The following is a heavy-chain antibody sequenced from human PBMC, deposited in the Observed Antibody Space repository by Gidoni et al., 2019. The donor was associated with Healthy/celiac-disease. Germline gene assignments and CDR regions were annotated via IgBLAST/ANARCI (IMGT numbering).Heavy chain of an antibody. D-gene: IGHD4-17*01. J-gene: IGHJ4*02. V-gene: IGHV3-33*01. Sequence: VQLVESGGGVVQPGRSLRLSCAASGFPFSSYGMPWVRQAPGKGLEWVAVIWYDGSNKYYADSVKGRFTISRDNSKNTLYLQMNSLRAEDTAVYYCARDAGYYGDIGANFDYWGQGTLVTVSS. CDR3: ARDAGYYGDIGANFDY. CDR2: IWYDGSNK. CDR1: GFPFSSYG.